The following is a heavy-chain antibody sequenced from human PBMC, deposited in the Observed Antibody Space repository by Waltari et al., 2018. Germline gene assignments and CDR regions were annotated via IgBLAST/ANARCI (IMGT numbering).Heavy chain of an antibody. Sequence: GDSFASYWIGWVRQMPGKGLEWMGIIYPGDSDIRYSPSFEGQVTISADKSISTAYLQWNSLKASDTAIYYCALTYCGSISCPFHYWGRGTLVTGSS. V-gene: IGHV5-51*01. CDR1: GDSFASYW. D-gene: IGHD2-2*01. J-gene: IGHJ4*02. CDR2: IYPGDSDI. CDR3: ALTYCGSISCPFHY.